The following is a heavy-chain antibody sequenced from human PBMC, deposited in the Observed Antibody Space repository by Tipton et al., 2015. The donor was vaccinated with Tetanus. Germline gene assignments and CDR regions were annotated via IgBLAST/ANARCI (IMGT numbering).Heavy chain of an antibody. CDR3: VSGSALDY. V-gene: IGHV3-11*04. Sequence: SLRLSCVASGFTFSDHYMSWIRQAPGKGLEWVSYISSSGKTVHYADAVKGRFTISRDNAKNSLFLEMNSLRADDTAVYYCVSGSALDYWGQGTLITVSS. J-gene: IGHJ4*02. CDR2: ISSSGKTV. CDR1: GFTFSDHY. D-gene: IGHD6-25*01.